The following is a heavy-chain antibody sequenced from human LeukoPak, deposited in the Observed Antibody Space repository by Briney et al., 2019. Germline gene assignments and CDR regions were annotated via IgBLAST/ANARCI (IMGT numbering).Heavy chain of an antibody. CDR2: IYISGST. V-gene: IGHV4-61*02. CDR1: SGSVNNENYY. J-gene: IGHJ4*02. D-gene: IGHD3-22*01. CDR3: ARDQYYYDSRALKYYFDY. Sequence: SQTLSLTCTVSSGSVNNENYYWTWIRQPAGKGLEWIGRIYISGSTNYNPSLKSRVTMSVDTSKNQFSLKLSSVTAADTAVYYCARDQYYYDSRALKYYFDYWGQGTLVTVSS.